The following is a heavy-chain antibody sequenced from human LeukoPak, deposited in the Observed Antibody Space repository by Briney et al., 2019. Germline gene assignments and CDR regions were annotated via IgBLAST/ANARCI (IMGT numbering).Heavy chain of an antibody. CDR2: TIPILGIA. D-gene: IGHD3-3*01. CDR1: GGTFSSYT. V-gene: IGHV1-69*02. J-gene: IGHJ5*02. Sequence: SVKVSCKASGGTFSSYTISWVRQAPGQGLEWMGRTIPILGIANYAQKFQGRVTITADKSTSTAYMELSSLRSEDTAVYYCAAQRGASLHDFWSTRLFDPWGQGTLVTVSS. CDR3: AAQRGASLHDFWSTRLFDP.